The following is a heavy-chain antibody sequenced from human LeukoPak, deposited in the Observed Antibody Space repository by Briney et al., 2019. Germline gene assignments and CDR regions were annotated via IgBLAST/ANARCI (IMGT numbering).Heavy chain of an antibody. J-gene: IGHJ4*02. CDR2: IYYSGNT. CDR1: GGSISSSSYY. V-gene: IGHV4-39*01. Sequence: SETLSLTCTVSGGSISSSSYYWGWIRQPPGKGLEWIGSIYYSGNTYYNPSLKSRVIISVDTSKNQFPLKLSSVTAADTAVYYCARRLWYFDYWGQGTLVTVSS. D-gene: IGHD2-21*01. CDR3: ARRLWYFDY.